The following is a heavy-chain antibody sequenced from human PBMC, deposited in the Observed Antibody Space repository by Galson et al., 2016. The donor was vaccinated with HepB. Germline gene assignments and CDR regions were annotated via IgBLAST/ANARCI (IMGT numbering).Heavy chain of an antibody. Sequence: SLRLSCAASGFTFNSYEMNWVRQAPGKGLEWLAYISSSGGTIYHADSVRGQFTISRDNAKNSLYLQMDYLRSEDTAIYYCARDGAFYYDTNGYFDLWGRGALVIVSS. CDR1: GFTFNSYE. V-gene: IGHV3-48*03. CDR2: ISSSGGTI. D-gene: IGHD3-22*01. CDR3: ARDGAFYYDTNGYFDL. J-gene: IGHJ2*01.